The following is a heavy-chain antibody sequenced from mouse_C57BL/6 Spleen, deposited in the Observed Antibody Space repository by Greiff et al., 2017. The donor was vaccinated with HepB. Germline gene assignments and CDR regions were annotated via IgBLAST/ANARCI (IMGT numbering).Heavy chain of an antibody. CDR3: ARDHYSNPRDY. Sequence: VQLQQSGPELVKPGASVKISCKASGYAFSSSWMNWVKQRPGKGLEWIGRIYPGDGDTNYNGKFKGKATLTADKSSSTAYMQLSSLTSEDSAVYFCARDHYSNPRDYWGQGTSVTVSS. CDR2: IYPGDGDT. V-gene: IGHV1-82*01. CDR1: GYAFSSSW. J-gene: IGHJ4*01. D-gene: IGHD2-5*01.